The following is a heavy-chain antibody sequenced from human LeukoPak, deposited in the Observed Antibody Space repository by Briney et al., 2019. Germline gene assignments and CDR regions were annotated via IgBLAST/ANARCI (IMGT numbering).Heavy chain of an antibody. D-gene: IGHD3-22*01. CDR3: ARYDPYDSSGYFDAFDI. CDR1: GYSFTSYW. Sequence: GESLKISCKGSGYSFTSYWIGWVRQMPGKGLEGMGIIYPGDSDTRYSPSFQGQVTISADKSISTAYLQWSSLKASDTAMYYCARYDPYDSSGYFDAFDIWGQGTRVTVSS. CDR2: IYPGDSDT. J-gene: IGHJ3*02. V-gene: IGHV5-51*01.